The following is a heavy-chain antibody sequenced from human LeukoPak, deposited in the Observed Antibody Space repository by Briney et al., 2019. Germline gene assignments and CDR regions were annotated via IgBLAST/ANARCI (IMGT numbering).Heavy chain of an antibody. CDR3: ARGVNCGGDCDDPFLDY. D-gene: IGHD2-21*02. CDR2: ISAYNGNT. J-gene: IGHJ4*02. Sequence: GASVKVSCKASGYTFTSYGISWVRQAPGQGLEWMGWISAYNGNTNYAQKLQGRVTMTTDTSTSTAYMELRSLRSDDTAVYYCARGVNCGGDCDDPFLDYWGQGTLVTVSS. V-gene: IGHV1-18*01. CDR1: GYTFTSYG.